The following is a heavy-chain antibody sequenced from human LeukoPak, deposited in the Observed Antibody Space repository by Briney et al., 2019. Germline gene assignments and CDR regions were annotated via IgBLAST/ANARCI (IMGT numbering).Heavy chain of an antibody. CDR2: INPINGNT. V-gene: IGHV1-18*04. Sequence: GASVKVSCKASGYSITNFGITWVRQAPGQGLEWMGWINPINGNTNYARDLQGRVTMTTDTSTSTAYMDRRSLRSDDTAVYYCARGGGATFHDYWGQGTLVTVSS. CDR1: GYSITNFG. CDR3: ARGGGATFHDY. J-gene: IGHJ4*02. D-gene: IGHD3-16*01.